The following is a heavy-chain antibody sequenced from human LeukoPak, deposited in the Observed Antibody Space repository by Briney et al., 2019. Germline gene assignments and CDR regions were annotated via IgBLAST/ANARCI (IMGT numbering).Heavy chain of an antibody. CDR2: IYYSGST. V-gene: IGHV4-59*01. CDR1: GGSISSYY. D-gene: IGHD6-19*01. J-gene: IGHJ5*02. CDR3: ARSDPVAGTDNWFDP. Sequence: SETLSLTCTVSGGSISSYYWSWIRQPPGKGLEWIGYIYYSGSTNYNPSLKSRVTISVDTSKNQFSLKLSSVTAADTAVYYCARSDPVAGTDNWFDPWSQGTLVTVSS.